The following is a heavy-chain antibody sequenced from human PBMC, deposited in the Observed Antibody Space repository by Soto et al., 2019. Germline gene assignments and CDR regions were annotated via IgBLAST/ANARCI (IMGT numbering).Heavy chain of an antibody. CDR2: ISAYNGNI. J-gene: IGHJ5*02. CDR1: GYTFSNYG. V-gene: IGHV1-18*01. Sequence: QVQLVQSGAEVKKPGASVKVSCKASGYTFSNYGISWVRQAPGQGLEWMGWISAYNGNIKFAQKVQGRVTMTTDTITSNTYMELRSLRSDDTAVYYCASDPPGEGAAMIDLWGQGTLVTVSS. D-gene: IGHD3-10*01. CDR3: ASDPPGEGAAMIDL.